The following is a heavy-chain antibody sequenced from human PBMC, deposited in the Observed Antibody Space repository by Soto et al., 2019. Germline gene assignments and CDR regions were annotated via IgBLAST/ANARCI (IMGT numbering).Heavy chain of an antibody. CDR1: GYTFTSYG. J-gene: IGHJ4*02. CDR3: ARDSQYYDILTGSVPFDY. CDR2: ISAYNGNT. Sequence: ASVKVSCTASGYTFTSYGISWVRQAPGQGLEWMGWISAYNGNTNYAQKLQGRVTMTTDTSTSTAYMELRSLRSDDTAVYYCARDSQYYDILTGSVPFDYWGQGTLVTVSS. V-gene: IGHV1-18*01. D-gene: IGHD3-9*01.